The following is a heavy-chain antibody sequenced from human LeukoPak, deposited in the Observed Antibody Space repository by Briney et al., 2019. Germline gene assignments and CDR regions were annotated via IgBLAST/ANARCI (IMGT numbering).Heavy chain of an antibody. CDR2: ISAYNGNT. V-gene: IGHV1-18*01. D-gene: IGHD4-17*01. Sequence: AASVKVSCKASGYRFSGYYMYWVRQAPGQGLEWMGWISAYNGNTNYAQKLQGRVTMTTDTSTSTAYMELRSLRSDDTAVYYCARDRGYGDSDFDLWGRGTLVTVSS. J-gene: IGHJ2*01. CDR3: ARDRGYGDSDFDL. CDR1: GYRFSGYY.